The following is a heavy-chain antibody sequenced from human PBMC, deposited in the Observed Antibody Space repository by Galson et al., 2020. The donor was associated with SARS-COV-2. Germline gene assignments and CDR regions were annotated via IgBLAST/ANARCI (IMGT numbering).Heavy chain of an antibody. CDR1: GFTFRSYE. Sequence: GGSLRISWAASGFTFRSYEMTWVARPPGRGLEWVSYIITMVSIIYYADSMKGGFTISRDNAKNSLYLQMNSLRAEDTAVYYCARGRRFLEWLLPNFDYWGQGTLVTVSS. V-gene: IGHV3-48*03. D-gene: IGHD3-3*01. CDR3: ARGRRFLEWLLPNFDY. CDR2: IITMVSII. J-gene: IGHJ4*02.